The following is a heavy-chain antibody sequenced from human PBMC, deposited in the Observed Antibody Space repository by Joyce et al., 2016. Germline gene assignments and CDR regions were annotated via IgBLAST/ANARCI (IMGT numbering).Heavy chain of an antibody. D-gene: IGHD2-15*01. CDR1: GFTLSDHY. V-gene: IGHV3-72*01. J-gene: IGHJ2*01. CDR2: SRNKAKSYTT. CDR3: ARSDVAAAHYYFDL. Sequence: EVQLVESGGGLVQPGGSLRLSCAASGFTLSDHYMDWVRQAPGKGLELVGRSRNKAKSYTTEYAASVKGRFTVSRDDSNNSLYLQMNGLKTDDTAVYYCARSDVAAAHYYFDLWGRGTLVTVSS.